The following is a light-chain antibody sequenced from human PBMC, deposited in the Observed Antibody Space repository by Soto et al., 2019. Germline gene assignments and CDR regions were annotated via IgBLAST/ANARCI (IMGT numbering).Light chain of an antibody. CDR1: QSLLHSNGYNY. J-gene: IGKJ1*01. CDR3: MQGLQTPWT. CDR2: LGS. Sequence: DIVMTQSPLSLPVTPGEPASISCRSSQSLLHSNGYNYLNWYLQKPGQSPQLLIYLGSNRASGVTDRFSGSESGTDVTLKISRVEAEDVGVYHCMQGLQTPWTFGHGTKVDI. V-gene: IGKV2-28*01.